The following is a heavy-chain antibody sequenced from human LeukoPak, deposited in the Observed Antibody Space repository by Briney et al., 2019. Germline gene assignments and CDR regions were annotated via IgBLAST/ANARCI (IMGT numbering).Heavy chain of an antibody. CDR2: VYRGGST. V-gene: IGHV3-53*01. J-gene: IGHJ4*01. CDR1: GFTVSYNY. CDR3: ARGGYNTSYYFDC. D-gene: IGHD1-14*01. Sequence: PGGSLRLSCAASGFTVSYNYMSWVRQAPGKGLEWVSIVYRGGSTYYADSVKGRFTISRDNSKNTLYLEMNSLRAEDTAIYCCARGGYNTSYYFDCWGQGTLVTVSS.